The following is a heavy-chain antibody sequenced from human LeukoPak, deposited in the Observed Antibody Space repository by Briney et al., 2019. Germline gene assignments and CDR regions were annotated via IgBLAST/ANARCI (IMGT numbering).Heavy chain of an antibody. CDR1: GFTVSSNY. D-gene: IGHD2-21*02. V-gene: IGHV3-53*01. J-gene: IGHJ6*02. CDR3: ARDAAAYCGGDCYSGPMDV. CDR2: IYSGGST. Sequence: GGSLRLSCAASGFTVSSNYMSWVRQAPGKGLEWVSVIYSGGSTYYADSVKGRFTISRDNAKNSLYLQMNSLRAEDTAVYYCARDAAAYCGGDCYSGPMDVWGQGTTVTVSS.